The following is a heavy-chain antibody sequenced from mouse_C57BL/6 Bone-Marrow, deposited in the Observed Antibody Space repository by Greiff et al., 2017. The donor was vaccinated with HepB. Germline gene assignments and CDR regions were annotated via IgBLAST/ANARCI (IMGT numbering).Heavy chain of an antibody. CDR2: IYPRSGNT. D-gene: IGHD2-4*01. CDR3: ARGDYDGYYFDY. J-gene: IGHJ2*01. Sequence: QVHVKQSGAELARPGASVKLSCKASGYTFTSYGISWVKQRTGQGLEWIGEIYPRSGNTYYNEKFKGKATLTADKSSSTAYMELRSLTSEDSAVYFCARGDYDGYYFDYWGQGTTLTVSS. CDR1: GYTFTSYG. V-gene: IGHV1-81*01.